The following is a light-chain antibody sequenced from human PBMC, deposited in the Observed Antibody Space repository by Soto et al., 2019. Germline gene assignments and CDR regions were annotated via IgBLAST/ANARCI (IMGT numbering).Light chain of an antibody. J-gene: IGLJ2*01. Sequence: QSALTQPASVSGSPGQSITISCTGTSSDIGGSNYVSWHQQHPGKAPKVVIYEVSNRPSGVSNRFSGSNSGTTASLTISGLQAEDEADYYCSSYTTAATKFGGGTKLTVL. CDR3: SSYTTAATK. CDR2: EVS. V-gene: IGLV2-14*01. CDR1: SSDIGGSNY.